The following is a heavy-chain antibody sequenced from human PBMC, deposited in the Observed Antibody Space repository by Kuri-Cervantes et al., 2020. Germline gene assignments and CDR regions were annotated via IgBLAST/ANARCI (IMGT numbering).Heavy chain of an antibody. CDR1: GFTFSSYA. CDR3: ARDIGYQAAPVFQH. D-gene: IGHD3-22*01. CDR2: ISYDGSNK. V-gene: IGHV3-30*01. Sequence: GESLKISCAASGFTFSSYAMSWVRQAPGKGLEWVAVISYDGSNKYYADSVKGRFTISRDNSKNTLYLQMNGLRAEDTAVYYCARDIGYQAAPVFQHWGQGTLVTDSS. J-gene: IGHJ1*01.